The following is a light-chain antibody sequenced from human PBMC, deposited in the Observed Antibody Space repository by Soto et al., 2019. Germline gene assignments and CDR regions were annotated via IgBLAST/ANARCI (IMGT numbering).Light chain of an antibody. CDR1: QGINSY. Sequence: ILLTQSPSSLSASVGDRVTITCRASQGINSYLAWYQQKPGKAPKLLIYTASTLQSGVPSRFSGSGSGTEFTLTISSLQPDDFATYYCQQYNSYSGTFGQGTKVDIK. V-gene: IGKV1-9*01. CDR3: QQYNSYSGT. CDR2: TAS. J-gene: IGKJ1*01.